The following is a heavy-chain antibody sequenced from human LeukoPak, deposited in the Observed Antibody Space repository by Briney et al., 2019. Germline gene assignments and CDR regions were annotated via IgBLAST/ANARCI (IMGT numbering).Heavy chain of an antibody. J-gene: IGHJ6*03. Sequence: GASVTVSVTSSGYTFTSYDINWVRQAPGQGLEWMASMNPNNGNTAYARKFQDRVTMTRDTTIGTAYLELSALRSEDTAVYYCARLHWESGGISFYYYMDVWGKGTTVTVSS. CDR1: GYTFTSYD. V-gene: IGHV1-8*01. CDR2: MNPNNGNT. D-gene: IGHD3-16*01. CDR3: ARLHWESGGISFYYYMDV.